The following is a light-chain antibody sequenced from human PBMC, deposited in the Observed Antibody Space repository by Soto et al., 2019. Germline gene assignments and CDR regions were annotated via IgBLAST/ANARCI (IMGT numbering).Light chain of an antibody. CDR1: ERINTY. Sequence: DIQMTHSPSSLSASVGDIVTITCRASERINTYLAWYQQQPGKAPKLLIYAASSLQSGVPSRFSGSGSGTEFTLTISNLQPEDFATYYCQQANSPPLTFGGGTKVDIK. CDR2: AAS. V-gene: IGKV1-12*01. J-gene: IGKJ4*01. CDR3: QQANSPPLT.